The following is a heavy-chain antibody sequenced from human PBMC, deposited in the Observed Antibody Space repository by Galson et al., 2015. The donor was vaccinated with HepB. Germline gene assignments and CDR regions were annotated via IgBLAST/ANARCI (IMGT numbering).Heavy chain of an antibody. CDR2: FSGSGGDT. Sequence: SLRLSCAASGFTFSTSDMSWVRQAPGKGLEWVSHFSGSGGDTYYADSVKGRFTISRDNSKNTLYLQMNSLRAEDTAIYYCTRASGGWPDWGQGALVTVSS. D-gene: IGHD6-19*01. CDR1: GFTFSTSD. CDR3: TRASGGWPD. J-gene: IGHJ4*02. V-gene: IGHV3-23*01.